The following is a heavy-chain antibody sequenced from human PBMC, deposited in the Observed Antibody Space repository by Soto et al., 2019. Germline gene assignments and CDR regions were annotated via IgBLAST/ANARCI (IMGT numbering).Heavy chain of an antibody. CDR1: GYTFTSYG. Sequence: GASVKVSCKASGYTFTSYGIAWVRQAPGQGLEWMGRIIPILGIANYAQKFQGRVTITADKSTSTAYMELSSLKTEDTAVYYCARQGVALDLDFWSQGTLVTVS. D-gene: IGHD2-21*01. CDR3: ARQGVALDLDF. J-gene: IGHJ4*02. CDR2: IIPILGIA. V-gene: IGHV1-69*04.